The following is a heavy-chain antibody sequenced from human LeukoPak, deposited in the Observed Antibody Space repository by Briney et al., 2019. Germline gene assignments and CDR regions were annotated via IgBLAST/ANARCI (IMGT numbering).Heavy chain of an antibody. CDR1: GGSFSGYY. Sequence: PSETLSLTCAVYGGSFSGYYWSWIRQPPGKGLEWIGEINHSGSTNYNPSLKSRVTISVDTSKNQFSLKLSSVTAADTAVYYCAGEKQWLVLDSDAFDIWGQGTMVTVSS. D-gene: IGHD6-19*01. CDR2: INHSGST. CDR3: AGEKQWLVLDSDAFDI. V-gene: IGHV4-34*01. J-gene: IGHJ3*02.